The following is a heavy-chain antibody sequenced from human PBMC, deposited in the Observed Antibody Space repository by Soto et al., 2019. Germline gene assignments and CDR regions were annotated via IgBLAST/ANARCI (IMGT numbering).Heavy chain of an antibody. V-gene: IGHV3-11*01. D-gene: IGHD3-3*01. CDR1: GFTFSDYY. Sequence: PGGSLRLSCAASGFTFSDYYMSWIRQAPGKGLEWVSYISSSGSTIYYADSVKGRFTISRDNAKNSLYLQMNSLRAEDTAVYYCARTDEGDYDFWSGYCFFDYWGQGTLVTVSS. CDR3: ARTDEGDYDFWSGYCFFDY. J-gene: IGHJ4*02. CDR2: ISSSGSTI.